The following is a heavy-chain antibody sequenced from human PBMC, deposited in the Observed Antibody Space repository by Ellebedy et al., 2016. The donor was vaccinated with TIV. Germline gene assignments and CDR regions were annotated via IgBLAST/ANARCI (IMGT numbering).Heavy chain of an antibody. D-gene: IGHD3-10*01. CDR3: RSVWAVMTANEN. J-gene: IGHJ4*02. CDR2: IGSSGSTT. CDR1: GFAFSSYG. V-gene: IGHV3-23*01. Sequence: GESLKISCAASGFAFSSYGMSWVRQAPGKGLEWVSAIGSSGSTTYYADSVMGRFTISRDNSKNMPYLQMNSLRVDDTAVYYCRSVWAVMTANENWGQGTLVTVSS.